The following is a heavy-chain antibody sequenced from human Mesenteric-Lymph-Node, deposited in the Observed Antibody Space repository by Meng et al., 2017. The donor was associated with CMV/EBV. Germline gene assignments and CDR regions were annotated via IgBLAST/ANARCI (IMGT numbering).Heavy chain of an antibody. D-gene: IGHD3-22*01. CDR3: ARDRGYDSSGFDY. CDR1: GFTFSSYW. CDR2: INNDGSNT. J-gene: IGHJ4*02. Sequence: GESLKISCAASGFTFSSYWMHWVRQAPGKGLVWVSHINNDGSNTTYADSVKGRFTISRDKAKNTLYLQMNTLRAEDTAVYYCARDRGYDSSGFDYWGQGTLVTVSS. V-gene: IGHV3-74*01.